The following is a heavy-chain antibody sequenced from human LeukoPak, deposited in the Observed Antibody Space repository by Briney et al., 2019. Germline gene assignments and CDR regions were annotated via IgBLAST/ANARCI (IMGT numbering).Heavy chain of an antibody. D-gene: IGHD1-26*01. CDR1: GSRFTSYW. V-gene: IGHV5-51*01. CDR2: IYPGDSAT. J-gene: IGHJ3*02. Sequence: KLGESLKISCKGSGSRFTSYWIGWVRQMPGKGLEWMGFIYPGDSATRYRPSFQGQVTISADKSMSTAYLQWSSLKASDTAMYYCARRRGGYSGDAFDIWGQGTMVTVSS. CDR3: ARRRGGYSGDAFDI.